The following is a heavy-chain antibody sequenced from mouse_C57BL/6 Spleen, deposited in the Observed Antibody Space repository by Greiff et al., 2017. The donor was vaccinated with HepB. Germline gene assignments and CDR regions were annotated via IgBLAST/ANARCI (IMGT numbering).Heavy chain of an antibody. J-gene: IGHJ4*01. CDR1: GFTFSSYT. D-gene: IGHD2-5*01. CDR3: AAYYSNGYAMDY. CDR2: ISGGGGNT. Sequence: EVQRVESGGGLVKPGGSLKLSCAASGFTFSSYTMSWVRQTPEKRLEWVATISGGGGNTYYPDSVKGRFTISRDNAKNTLYLQMSSLRSEDTALYYCAAYYSNGYAMDYWGQGTSVTVSS. V-gene: IGHV5-9*01.